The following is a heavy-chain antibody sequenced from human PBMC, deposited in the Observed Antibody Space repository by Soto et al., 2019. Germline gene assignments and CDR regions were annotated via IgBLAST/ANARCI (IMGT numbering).Heavy chain of an antibody. CDR3: WGKGLDY. CDR2: ISYDGSNK. J-gene: IGHJ4*02. D-gene: IGHD3-16*01. CDR1: GFPFSSYG. V-gene: IGHV3-30*03. Sequence: PGGSLRLSCAASGFPFSSYGMHRVRQAPGKGLEWVAVISYDGSNKYYADSVKGRFTISRDNSKNTLYLQMNSLRAEDTAVYYCWGKGLDYWGQGTLVTVSS.